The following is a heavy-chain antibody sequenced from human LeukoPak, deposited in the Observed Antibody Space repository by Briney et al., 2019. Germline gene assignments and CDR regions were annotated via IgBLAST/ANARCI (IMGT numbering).Heavy chain of an antibody. CDR3: ARGCYDFWSGYYGYYYYMDV. V-gene: IGHV4-39*07. J-gene: IGHJ6*03. CDR1: GGSISSGGYY. CDR2: INHSGST. Sequence: SETLSLTCTVSGGSISSGGYYWSWIRQPPGKGLEWIGEINHSGSTNYNPSLKSRVTISVDTSKNQFSLKLSSVTAADTAVYYCARGCYDFWSGYYGYYYYMDVWGKGTTVTVSS. D-gene: IGHD3-3*01.